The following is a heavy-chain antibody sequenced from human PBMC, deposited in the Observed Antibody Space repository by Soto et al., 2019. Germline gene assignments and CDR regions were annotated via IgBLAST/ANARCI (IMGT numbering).Heavy chain of an antibody. CDR3: ARSFDWLLYYDY. Sequence: SETLSLTCTVSGGSISSGGYYWSWIRQHPGKGLEWIGYIYYSGSTYYNPSLKSRVTISVDTSKNQFSLKLSSVTAADTAVYYCARSFDWLLYYDYWGQGTLVTVSS. CDR2: IYYSGST. CDR1: GGSISSGGYY. J-gene: IGHJ4*02. V-gene: IGHV4-31*03. D-gene: IGHD3-9*01.